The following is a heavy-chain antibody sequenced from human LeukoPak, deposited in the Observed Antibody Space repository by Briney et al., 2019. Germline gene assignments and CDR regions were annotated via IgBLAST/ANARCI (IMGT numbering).Heavy chain of an antibody. CDR3: AKDSLYSSSSYDAFDI. CDR1: GFTFSSYG. D-gene: IGHD6-6*01. Sequence: GGSLRLSCAASGFTFSSYGMHWVRQAPGKGLEWVAFIRYDGSNKYYADSVKGRFTISRDNSKNTLYLQMNCLRAEDTAVYYCAKDSLYSSSSYDAFDIWGQGTMVTVSS. J-gene: IGHJ3*02. V-gene: IGHV3-30*02. CDR2: IRYDGSNK.